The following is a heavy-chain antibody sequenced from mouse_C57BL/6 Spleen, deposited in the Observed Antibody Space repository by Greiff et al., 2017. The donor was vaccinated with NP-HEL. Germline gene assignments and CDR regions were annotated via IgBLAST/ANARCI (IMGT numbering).Heavy chain of an antibody. CDR2: IYPGSGST. D-gene: IGHD2-1*01. CDR1: GYTFTSYW. Sequence: QVQLQQSGAELVKPGASVKMSCKASGYTFTSYWITWVKQRPGQGLEWIGDIYPGSGSTNYNEKFKSKATLTVDTSSSTAYMQLSSLTSEDSAVYYCASWGNYRGNYFDYWGQGTTLTVSS. J-gene: IGHJ2*01. CDR3: ASWGNYRGNYFDY. V-gene: IGHV1-55*01.